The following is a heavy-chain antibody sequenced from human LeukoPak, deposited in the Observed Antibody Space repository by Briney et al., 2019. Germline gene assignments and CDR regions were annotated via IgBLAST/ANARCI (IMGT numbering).Heavy chain of an antibody. CDR2: IIPIFGTA. CDR3: ATLPRGRPPIEHNGDAFDI. V-gene: IGHV1-69*13. Sequence: SVKVSCKASGGTFSSYAISWVRQAPGQGLEWMGGIIPIFGTANYAQKFQGRVTITADESTSTAYMELSSLRSEDTAVYYCATLPRGRPPIEHNGDAFDIWGQGTMVTVSS. CDR1: GGTFSSYA. J-gene: IGHJ3*02. D-gene: IGHD3-16*01.